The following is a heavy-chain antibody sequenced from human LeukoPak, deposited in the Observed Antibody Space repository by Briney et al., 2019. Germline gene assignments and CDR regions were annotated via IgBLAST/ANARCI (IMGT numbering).Heavy chain of an antibody. D-gene: IGHD2-15*01. V-gene: IGHV1-2*02. CDR3: AREGNELLSKDFDY. CDR2: SPHSSGT. Sequence: SPHSSGTSSAQKFQGRVTMTRDTSMSTAYMELSRLTSDDTAVYYCAREGNELLSKDFDYWGQGTLVTVSS. J-gene: IGHJ4*02.